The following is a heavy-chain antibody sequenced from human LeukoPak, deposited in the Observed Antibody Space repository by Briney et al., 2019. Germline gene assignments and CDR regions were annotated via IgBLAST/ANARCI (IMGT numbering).Heavy chain of an antibody. V-gene: IGHV1-69*05. CDR3: ATHFYYDSSGYCNGDFDY. J-gene: IGHJ4*02. D-gene: IGHD3-22*01. CDR2: IIPIFGTA. Sequence: SSVKVSCKASGGTFSSYAISWVRQAPGQGLEWMGGIIPIFGTANYAQKFQGRVTITTDESTSTAYMELSSLRSEDTAVYYCATHFYYDSSGYCNGDFDYWGQGTLVTVSS. CDR1: GGTFSSYA.